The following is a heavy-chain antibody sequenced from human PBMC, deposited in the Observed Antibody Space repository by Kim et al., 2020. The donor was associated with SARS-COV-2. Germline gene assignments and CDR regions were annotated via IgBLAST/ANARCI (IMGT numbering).Heavy chain of an antibody. Sequence: SETLSLTCTVSGGSISSYYWSWIRQPPGKGLEWIGYIYYSGRTNYNPSLKSRVTISVDTSKNQFSLKLSSVTAADTAVLYCARDPPHYPGSGPGAFDI. CDR3: ARDPPHYPGSGPGAFDI. CDR2: IYYSGRT. J-gene: IGHJ3*02. D-gene: IGHD3-10*01. CDR1: GGSISSYY. V-gene: IGHV4-59*13.